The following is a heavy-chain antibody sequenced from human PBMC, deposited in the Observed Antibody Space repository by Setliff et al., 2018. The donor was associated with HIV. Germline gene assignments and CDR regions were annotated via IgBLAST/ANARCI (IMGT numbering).Heavy chain of an antibody. J-gene: IGHJ6*03. CDR3: VREYSGVYPDFSFYIDV. D-gene: IGHD5-12*01. Sequence: SETLSLTCTVSGGSLSSGYDYWTWIRQPAGKGLEWIGHIYSAGSTNYNPTLTSRVTMSVDMSKNQFSLKLRSVTAADMTVYYCVREYSGVYPDFSFYIDVWGKGTTVTVSS. CDR2: IYSAGST. CDR1: GGSLSSGYDY. V-gene: IGHV4-61*09.